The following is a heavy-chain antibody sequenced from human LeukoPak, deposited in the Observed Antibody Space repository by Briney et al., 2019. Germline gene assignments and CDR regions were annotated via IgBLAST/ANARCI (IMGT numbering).Heavy chain of an antibody. CDR2: INTNTGNP. V-gene: IGHV7-4-1*02. J-gene: IGHJ5*02. CDR1: GYTFTSYP. CDR3: ARAYCSGGSCYSPYNWFDP. Sequence: ASVKVSCKASGYTFTSYPMNWVRQAPGQGLEWMGWINTNTGNPTYAQGFIGRFVFSLDTSVSTAYLQISSLKAEDTAVYYCARAYCSGGSCYSPYNWFDPWGQGTLVTVSS. D-gene: IGHD2-15*01.